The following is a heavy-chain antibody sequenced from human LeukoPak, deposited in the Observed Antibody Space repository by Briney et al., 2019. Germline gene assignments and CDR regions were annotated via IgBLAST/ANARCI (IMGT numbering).Heavy chain of an antibody. V-gene: IGHV4-59*08. J-gene: IGHJ6*02. CDR1: GVSISSYY. CDR2: IYYSGST. D-gene: IGHD6-19*01. CDR3: ARARLYPGIAVAGTIGYGMDV. Sequence: SETLSLTCTVSGVSISSYYWSWIRQPPGKGLEWIGYIYYSGSTNYNPSLKSRVTISVDTSKNQFSLKLSSVTAADTAVYYCARARLYPGIAVAGTIGYGMDVWGQGTTVTVSS.